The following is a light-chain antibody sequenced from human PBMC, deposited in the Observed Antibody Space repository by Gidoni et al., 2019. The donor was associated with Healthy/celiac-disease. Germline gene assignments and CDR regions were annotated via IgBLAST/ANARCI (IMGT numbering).Light chain of an antibody. CDR3: QAWDSSTVV. Sequence: YELTQPPSVPVSPGQTASITCSGDKLGDKYACWYQQKPGQSPVLVIYQDSKRPSGIPERFSGSNSGNTATLTISGTQAMDEADYYCQAWDSSTVVFGGGTKLTVL. J-gene: IGLJ2*01. V-gene: IGLV3-1*01. CDR1: KLGDKY. CDR2: QDS.